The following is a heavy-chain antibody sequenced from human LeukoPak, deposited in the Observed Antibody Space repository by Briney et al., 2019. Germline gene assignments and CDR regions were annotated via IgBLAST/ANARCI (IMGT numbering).Heavy chain of an antibody. V-gene: IGHV3-23*01. CDR3: AKDLRRGYYYDSSGSPGGFDY. Sequence: PGGSLRLSCAASGFTFSSYGMSWARQAPGKGLEWVSAISGSGGSTYYADSVKGRFTISRDNSKNTLYLQMNSLRAEDTAVYYCAKDLRRGYYYDSSGSPGGFDYWGQGTLVTVPS. D-gene: IGHD3-22*01. CDR1: GFTFSSYG. J-gene: IGHJ4*02. CDR2: ISGSGGST.